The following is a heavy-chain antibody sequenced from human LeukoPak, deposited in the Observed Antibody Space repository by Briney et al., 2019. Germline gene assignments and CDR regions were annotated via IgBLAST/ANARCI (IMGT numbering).Heavy chain of an antibody. D-gene: IGHD5-12*01. CDR2: ISSRDSVK. V-gene: IGHV3-48*03. CDR3: ARDWLRLGY. CDR1: GFTFSSYA. Sequence: PGGSLRLSCAVSGFTFSSYAMNWVRQAPGKGLEWISYISSRDSVKLYADSVKGRFAISRDNAKNSLHLQMNNLRAEDTAVYYCARDWLRLGYWGQGTLVTVSS. J-gene: IGHJ4*02.